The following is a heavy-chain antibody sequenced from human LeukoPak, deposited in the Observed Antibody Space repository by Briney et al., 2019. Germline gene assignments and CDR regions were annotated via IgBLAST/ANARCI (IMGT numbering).Heavy chain of an antibody. CDR1: GFTFSSYS. J-gene: IGHJ4*02. D-gene: IGHD4-23*01. V-gene: IGHV3-21*01. CDR3: ARVGYGGYSGYFDY. CDR2: ISSSSSYI. Sequence: PGGSLRLSCAASGFTFSSYSMNWVRQAPGKGLEWVSSISSSSSYIYYADSVKGRFTISRDNAKSSLYLQMNSLRAEDTAVYYCARVGYGGYSGYFDYWGQGTLVTVSS.